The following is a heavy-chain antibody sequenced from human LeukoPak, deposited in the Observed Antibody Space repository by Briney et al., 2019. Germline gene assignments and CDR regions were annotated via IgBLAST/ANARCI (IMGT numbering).Heavy chain of an antibody. CDR2: ISGDGAST. CDR1: GFTLRSYA. CDR3: ARVALDAFDI. Sequence: PGGSLRLSCAASGFTLRSYAMSWVRQAPGKGLEWVSGISGDGASTYYGDSVKGRFTISRDNSKNPLYLQMNSLRAEATAVYYCARVALDAFDIWGQGTMVTVSS. V-gene: IGHV3-23*01. J-gene: IGHJ3*02.